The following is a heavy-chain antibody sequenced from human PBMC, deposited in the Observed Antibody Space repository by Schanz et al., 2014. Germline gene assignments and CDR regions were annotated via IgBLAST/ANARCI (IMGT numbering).Heavy chain of an antibody. V-gene: IGHV1-18*01. CDR2: INAHTGNT. D-gene: IGHD3-10*01. J-gene: IGHJ3*02. CDR1: GYIFGSHG. CDR3: ARVHIATYYYSSPGAFDI. Sequence: QLMQSGSEVRKPGASVKVSCKASGYIFGSHGMTWVRQAPGQGPELMGWINAHTGNTQYAQKFQGRVNMTRDTVTTTVHLELTRLRTDDTAIYYCARVHIATYYYSSPGAFDIWGQGTRVTVSS.